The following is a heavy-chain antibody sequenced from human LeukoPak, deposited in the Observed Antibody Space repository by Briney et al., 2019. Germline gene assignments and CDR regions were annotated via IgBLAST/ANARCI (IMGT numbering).Heavy chain of an antibody. CDR3: ARRYCSSTSCPVYWYFDL. CDR1: GGTFNSYA. CDR2: IIPIFGTA. D-gene: IGHD2-2*01. Sequence: ASVKVSCKASGGTFNSYAISRVRQAPGQGLEWMGGIIPIFGTANYAQKFQGRVTITTDESTSTAYMELSSLRSEDTAVYYCARRYCSSTSCPVYWYFDLWGRGTLVTVSS. V-gene: IGHV1-69*05. J-gene: IGHJ2*01.